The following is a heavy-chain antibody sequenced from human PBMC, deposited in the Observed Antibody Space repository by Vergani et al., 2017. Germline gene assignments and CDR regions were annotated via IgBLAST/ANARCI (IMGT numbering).Heavy chain of an antibody. CDR3: AGGITVTTDYAFDI. D-gene: IGHD4-17*01. V-gene: IGHV1-3*01. J-gene: IGHJ3*02. CDR1: GYTFTSYA. CDR2: INAGNGNT. Sequence: QVQLVQSGAEVKKPGASVKVSCKASGYTFTSYAMHWVRQAPGQRLEWMGWINAGNGNTKYSQKFQGRVTITRDTSASTAYMELSSLRSEDTAVYYCAGGITVTTDYAFDIWGQGTMVTGSS.